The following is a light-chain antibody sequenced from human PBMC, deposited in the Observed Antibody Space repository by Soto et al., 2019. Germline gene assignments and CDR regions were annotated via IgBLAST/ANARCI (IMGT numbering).Light chain of an antibody. Sequence: DIQMTQSPSSLSASVGDRVTITCRASQTISRNLNWYQQKPGKAPKLLIYAASSLQSGVPSTFSGSGSGTDFTLTISSLQPEDFETYYCQQSYSTPITFGRGTKVDIX. CDR3: QQSYSTPIT. CDR1: QTISRN. J-gene: IGKJ3*01. CDR2: AAS. V-gene: IGKV1-39*01.